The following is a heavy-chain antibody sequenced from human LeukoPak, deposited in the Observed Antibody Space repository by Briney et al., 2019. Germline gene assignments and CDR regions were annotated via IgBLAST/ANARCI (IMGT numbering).Heavy chain of an antibody. CDR1: GGSFSGYY. D-gene: IGHD5-18*01. Sequence: SETLSLTCAVYGGSFSGYYWSWIRQTPGKGLEWIGEINHSGSTNYNPSLKSRVTISVDTSKNQFSLKLSSVTAADTAVYYCARERGRGYSYGYRPSGMDYWGQGTLVTVSS. CDR3: ARERGRGYSYGYRPSGMDY. J-gene: IGHJ4*02. V-gene: IGHV4-34*01. CDR2: INHSGST.